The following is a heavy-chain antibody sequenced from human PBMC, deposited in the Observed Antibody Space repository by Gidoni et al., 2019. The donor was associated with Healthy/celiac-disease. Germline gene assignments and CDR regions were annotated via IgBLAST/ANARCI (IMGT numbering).Heavy chain of an antibody. CDR1: GFTFSSYA. Sequence: EVQLVESGGGLVQPGGSLRLSCSASGFTFSSYAMSWVRQAPGKGREWVSAISGSGGSTYYADSVKGRFTISRDNSKNTLYLQMNSLRAEDTAVYYCGPAIDYAFRGYFDYWGQGTLVTVSS. V-gene: IGHV3-23*04. D-gene: IGHD3-16*01. CDR3: GPAIDYAFRGYFDY. CDR2: ISGSGGST. J-gene: IGHJ4*02.